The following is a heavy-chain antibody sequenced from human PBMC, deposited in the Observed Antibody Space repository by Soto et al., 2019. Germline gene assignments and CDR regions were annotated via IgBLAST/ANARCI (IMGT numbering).Heavy chain of an antibody. CDR3: ARDLAPYCGGDCNIDY. V-gene: IGHV3-33*01. CDR2: IWYDGSNK. J-gene: IGHJ4*02. CDR1: GFTFSTYG. D-gene: IGHD2-21*02. Sequence: EGSLRLSCAASGFTFSTYGMHWVRQAPGKGLEWVAFIWYDGSNKFHARSVKGRFTISRDNPKNTLYLQMSSLRADDTAVYYCARDLAPYCGGDCNIDYWGQGALVTVSS.